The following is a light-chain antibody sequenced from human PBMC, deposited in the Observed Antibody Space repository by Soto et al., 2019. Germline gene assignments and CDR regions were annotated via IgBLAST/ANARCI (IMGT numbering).Light chain of an antibody. CDR1: SSDVGDYKY. CDR3: SSYSSSSTQV. CDR2: AIN. J-gene: IGLJ1*01. V-gene: IGLV2-14*01. Sequence: QSVLTQPASVSGSPGQSITMSCTGTSSDVGDYKYVSWYQQHPGKAPKLVIYAINNRPSGVSNRFSGSKSGNTASLTISGLQAEDEADYYCSSYSSSSTQVFGTGTKLTVL.